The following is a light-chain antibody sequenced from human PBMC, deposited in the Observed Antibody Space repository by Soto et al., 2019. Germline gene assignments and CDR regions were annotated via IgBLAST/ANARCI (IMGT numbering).Light chain of an antibody. Sequence: QSVLTQPPSASGTPGQRVTISCSGSSSNIGSNYVSWYQHLPGAAPKLLIYRSDQRPSGVPDRFSGSKSGTSASLDISGLRSEDEADYFCAVRDDSLSGHWVFGGGTKLTVL. V-gene: IGLV1-47*01. CDR1: SSNIGSNY. J-gene: IGLJ3*02. CDR2: RSD. CDR3: AVRDDSLSGHWV.